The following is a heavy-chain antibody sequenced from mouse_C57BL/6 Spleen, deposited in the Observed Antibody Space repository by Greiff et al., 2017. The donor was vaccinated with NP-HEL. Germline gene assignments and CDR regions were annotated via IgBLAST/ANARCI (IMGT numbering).Heavy chain of an antibody. CDR2: IDPSDSET. CDR3: ARPDYYGSSYGFAY. J-gene: IGHJ3*01. D-gene: IGHD1-1*01. V-gene: IGHV1-52*01. CDR1: GYTFTSYW. Sequence: QVQLQQPGAELVRPGSSVKLSCKASGYTFTSYWMHWVKQRPIQGLEWIGNIDPSDSETHYNQKFKDKATLTVDKSSSTAYMQLSSLTSDDSAVYYCARPDYYGSSYGFAYWGQGTLVTVSA.